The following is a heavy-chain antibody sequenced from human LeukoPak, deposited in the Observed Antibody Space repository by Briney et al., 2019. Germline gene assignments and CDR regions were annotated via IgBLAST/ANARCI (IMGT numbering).Heavy chain of an antibody. J-gene: IGHJ4*02. Sequence: GSSVKVSCKASGGTFSSYAISWVRQAPGQGLGWMGRIIPIFGTANYAQTFQGRVTITTDESKSTAYMELSSLRSEDTAVYYCARDGLAATKELDYWGQGTLVTVSS. CDR3: ARDGLAATKELDY. CDR2: IIPIFGTA. CDR1: GGTFSSYA. D-gene: IGHD2-15*01. V-gene: IGHV1-69*05.